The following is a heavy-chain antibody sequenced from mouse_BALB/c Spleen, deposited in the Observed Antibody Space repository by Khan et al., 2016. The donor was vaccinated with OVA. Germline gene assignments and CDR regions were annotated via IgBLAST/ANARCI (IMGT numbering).Heavy chain of an antibody. CDR2: IWSGGIT. Sequence: VELVESGPGLVQPSQSLSITCTVSGFTLTSYGVHWVRQSPGKGLEWLGEIWSGGITDYSAAFISRLSISKDNSNSQASFKMNSLQANDTAIDYGARIYDYAEGLAYWGQGTLVTVSA. CDR3: ARIYDYAEGLAY. CDR1: GFTLTSYG. D-gene: IGHD2-4*01. V-gene: IGHV2-2*02. J-gene: IGHJ3*01.